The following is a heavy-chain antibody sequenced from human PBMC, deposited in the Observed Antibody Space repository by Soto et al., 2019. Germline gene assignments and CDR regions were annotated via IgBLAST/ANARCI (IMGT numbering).Heavy chain of an antibody. D-gene: IGHD4-17*01. J-gene: IGHJ2*01. V-gene: IGHV4-30-4*01. CDR1: GGSISGGVGGLYY. CDR2: IYDSGST. Sequence: QLQLRESGPGLVKPSETLSLTCTVSGGSISGGVGGLYYWSWIRQPPGKGLEWIGYIYDSGSTYYHASLQSRVTISVVTSKNQFSLRLSSVTAADTAVYYCAIEVIPLTTDWYFDLWGRGTLVTVSS. CDR3: AIEVIPLTTDWYFDL.